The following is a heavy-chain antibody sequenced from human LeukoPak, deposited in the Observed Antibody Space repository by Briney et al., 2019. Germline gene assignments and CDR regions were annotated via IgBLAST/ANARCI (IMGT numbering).Heavy chain of an antibody. CDR1: GASFTSNY. V-gene: IGHV4-59*08. Sequence: PSETLSLTCTVSGASFTSNYWSWIRQPPGKGLEWIGYIYYSGTTTYNPSLERRVTMSVDMSKTQVSLRLNSVTATDTAMYHCARLDCGGDCFVDCWGQGTLVTVSS. CDR3: ARLDCGGDCFVDC. J-gene: IGHJ4*02. D-gene: IGHD2-21*02. CDR2: IYYSGTT.